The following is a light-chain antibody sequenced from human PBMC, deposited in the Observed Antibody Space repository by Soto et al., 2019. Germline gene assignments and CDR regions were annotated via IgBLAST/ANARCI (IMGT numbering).Light chain of an antibody. Sequence: EIVLTQSPATLSLSPGQRVTLSCRASQSVSTSLAWYQQKPGQAPRLLISDASNRATGIPARFSGSGSGTDFTLTISSLEPEDFAVYYCQQRANWPSTWTFGQGTKVEIK. J-gene: IGKJ1*01. V-gene: IGKV3-11*01. CDR3: QQRANWPSTWT. CDR2: DAS. CDR1: QSVSTS.